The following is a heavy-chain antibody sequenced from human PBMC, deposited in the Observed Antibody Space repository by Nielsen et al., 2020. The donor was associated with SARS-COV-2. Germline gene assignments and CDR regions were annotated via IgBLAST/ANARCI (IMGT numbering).Heavy chain of an antibody. V-gene: IGHV2-70*11. CDR1: GFSLRTSGMC. D-gene: IGHD6-6*01. J-gene: IGHJ4*02. CDR2: IDWEDDK. Sequence: SGPTLVNPTYTFTLPRTFSGFSLRTSGMCVSWIRQPPGKALEWLERIDWEDDKYYSTSLKTRPTISKDTSKNQVVLTMTNVDPVDTATYYCTRMVGQLVPFDYWGQGTLVTVSS. CDR3: TRMVGQLVPFDY.